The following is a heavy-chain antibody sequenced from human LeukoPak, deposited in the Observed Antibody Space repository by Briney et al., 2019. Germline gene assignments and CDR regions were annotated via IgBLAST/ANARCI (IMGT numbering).Heavy chain of an antibody. CDR2: IYTSGST. CDR3: ARDFPYDSSGYYSSDAPDI. D-gene: IGHD3-22*01. V-gene: IGHV4-4*07. J-gene: IGHJ3*02. CDR1: GGSISSYY. Sequence: PSETLSLTCTVSGGSISSYYWSWIRQPAGKGLEWIGRIYTSGSTNYNPSLKSRVTMSVDTSKNQFSLKLSSVTAADTAVYYCARDFPYDSSGYYSSDAPDIWGQGTMVTVSS.